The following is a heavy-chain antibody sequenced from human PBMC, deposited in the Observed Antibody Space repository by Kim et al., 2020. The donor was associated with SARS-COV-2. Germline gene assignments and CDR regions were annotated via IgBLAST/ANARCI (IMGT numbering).Heavy chain of an antibody. CDR2: ISYDGNNK. CDR1: GFTFSSYG. V-gene: IGHV3-33*05. J-gene: IGHJ6*02. Sequence: GGSLRLSCAASGFTFSSYGMHWVRQAPGKGLEWVAVISYDGNNKYFADSVKGRFTFSRDNSKNTLYLQMNSLRAEDTAVYYCARDCEHYYGSGPPYYYYGMNVWGQGTTVTVSS. D-gene: IGHD3-10*01. CDR3: ARDCEHYYGSGPPYYYYGMNV.